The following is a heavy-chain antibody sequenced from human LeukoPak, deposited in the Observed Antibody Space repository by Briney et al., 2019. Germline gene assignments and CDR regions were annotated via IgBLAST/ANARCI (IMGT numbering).Heavy chain of an antibody. V-gene: IGHV3-66*01. CDR1: GFSVSSHY. CDR2: IYSGGTT. D-gene: IGHD6-19*01. CDR3: ASASAWYRIDY. Sequence: PGGSLRLSCAVSGFSVSSHYMSWVRQAPGKGLEWVSLIYSGGTTYYGDAVKGRFTISRDNSKNTLYLQMSSLRAEDTAVYYCASASAWYRIDYWGQGTLVTVSS. J-gene: IGHJ4*02.